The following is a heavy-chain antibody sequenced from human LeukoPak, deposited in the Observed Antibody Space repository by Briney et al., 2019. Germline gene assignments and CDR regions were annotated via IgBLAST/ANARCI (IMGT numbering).Heavy chain of an antibody. CDR2: IYYSGST. CDR3: ASYCSSTSWSIAFDI. D-gene: IGHD2-2*01. Sequence: SETLSLTCTVSGGSINSGDYYWSWIRQPPGKGLEWIGYIYYSGSTYYNPSLKSRVTISVDTSKNQFSLKLSSVTAADTAVYYCASYCSSTSWSIAFDIWGQGSMVTVSS. CDR1: GGSINSGDYY. V-gene: IGHV4-30-4*08. J-gene: IGHJ3*02.